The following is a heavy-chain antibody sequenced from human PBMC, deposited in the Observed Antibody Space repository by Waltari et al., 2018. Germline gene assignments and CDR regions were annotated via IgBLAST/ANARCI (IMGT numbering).Heavy chain of an antibody. V-gene: IGHV3-30-3*01. CDR1: GFTFSSYA. Sequence: QVQLVESGGGVVQPGRSLRLSCAASGFTFSSYAMHWVRQAPGKGLEWVAVIAYDGSNKFYADSVKGRSSISRDNSKNTLYLQMNSRRAEDTAMYYGARMVRGVIAFDYWGQGTLVTVSS. J-gene: IGHJ4*02. CDR3: ARMVRGVIAFDY. CDR2: IAYDGSNK. D-gene: IGHD3-10*01.